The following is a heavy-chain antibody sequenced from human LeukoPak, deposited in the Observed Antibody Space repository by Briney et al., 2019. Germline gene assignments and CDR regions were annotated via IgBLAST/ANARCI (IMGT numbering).Heavy chain of an antibody. CDR1: GCTFSNYA. CDR3: AKGPRPDITVAHTVEK. D-gene: IGHD6-19*01. V-gene: IGHV3-23*01. Sequence: GGSLILSCAASGCTFSNYAMSGVGQVPGRGVEWVAPISSRGDRTYDADSVKGGFIISRDNSKNSLYLQMNSVRVEDTAVYYCAKGPRPDITVAHTVEKWGQGTLVTVSS. J-gene: IGHJ4*02. CDR2: ISSRGDRT.